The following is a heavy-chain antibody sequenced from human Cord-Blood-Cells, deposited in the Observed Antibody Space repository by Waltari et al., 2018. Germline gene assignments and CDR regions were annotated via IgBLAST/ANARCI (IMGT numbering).Heavy chain of an antibody. V-gene: IGHV3-30-3*01. CDR2: ISYDGSNK. CDR1: GFTFSSYA. J-gene: IGHJ4*02. Sequence: QVQLVESGGGVVQPGRSLRLSCAASGFTFSSYAMHWVRQAPGKGLEWVAVISYDGSNKYYADSVKGRFTISRDNSKNTLYLQMNSLRAEDTAVYYCARCVSIAACDYWGQGTLVTVSS. CDR3: ARCVSIAACDY. D-gene: IGHD6-6*01.